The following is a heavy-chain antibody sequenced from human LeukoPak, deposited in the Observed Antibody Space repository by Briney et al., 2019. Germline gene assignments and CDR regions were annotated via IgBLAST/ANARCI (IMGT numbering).Heavy chain of an antibody. Sequence: GGSLRLSPAASGFTFSSYSLNWVPQAPGKGLGWVSSISSSSSYLYYAESVKGRFTISRENAKNSLYLQMNSLRAEDTAVYYCARDYYCSGGSCYSPHYWGQGTLVTVSS. V-gene: IGHV3-21*01. D-gene: IGHD2-15*01. CDR2: ISSSSSYL. CDR1: GFTFSSYS. CDR3: ARDYYCSGGSCYSPHY. J-gene: IGHJ4*02.